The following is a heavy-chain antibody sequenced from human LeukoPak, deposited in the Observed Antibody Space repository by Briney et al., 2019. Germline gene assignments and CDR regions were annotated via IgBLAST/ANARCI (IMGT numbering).Heavy chain of an antibody. Sequence: PSETLSLTCTVSGGSLSSGDYYWSWIRQPPGKGLEWIGYIYYSGSTYYNPSLKSRVTISVDTSKNQFSLKLSSVTAADTAVYYCATQDIVATILFDYWGQGTLVTVSS. J-gene: IGHJ4*02. D-gene: IGHD5-12*01. CDR3: ATQDIVATILFDY. CDR1: GGSLSSGDYY. CDR2: IYYSGST. V-gene: IGHV4-30-4*01.